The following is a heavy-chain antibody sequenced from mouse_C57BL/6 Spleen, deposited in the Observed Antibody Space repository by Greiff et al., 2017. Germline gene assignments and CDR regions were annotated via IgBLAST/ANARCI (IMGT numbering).Heavy chain of an antibody. J-gene: IGHJ2*01. CDR3: ARDYYGSSYGYFDY. Sequence: EVQGVESGGGLVKPGGSLKLSCAASGFTFSDYGMHWVRQAPEKGLEWVAYISSGSSTIYYADTVKGRFTIARDNAKNTLFLQMTSLRSEDTAMYYCARDYYGSSYGYFDYWGQGTTLTVSS. CDR1: GFTFSDYG. V-gene: IGHV5-17*01. CDR2: ISSGSSTI. D-gene: IGHD1-1*01.